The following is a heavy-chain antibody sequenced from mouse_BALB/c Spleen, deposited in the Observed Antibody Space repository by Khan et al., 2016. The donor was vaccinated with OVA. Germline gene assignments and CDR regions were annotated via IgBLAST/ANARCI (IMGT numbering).Heavy chain of an antibody. J-gene: IGHJ2*01. CDR3: ARGYYDYAFDY. D-gene: IGHD2-4*01. Sequence: EVKLLESGGGLVQPGGSLKLSCAASGFDFSRYWMSWVRQAPGKGLEWIGEINPDSSTINYTPSLKDKFIISRDNAKNTLYLQMSKVGSEDTALYYCARGYYDYAFDYWGQGTTLTVSS. CDR2: INPDSSTI. V-gene: IGHV4-1*02. CDR1: GFDFSRYW.